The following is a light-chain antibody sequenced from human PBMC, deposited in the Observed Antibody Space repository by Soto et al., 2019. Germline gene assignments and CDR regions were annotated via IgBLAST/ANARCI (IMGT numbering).Light chain of an antibody. CDR3: QQYNNWPPIT. V-gene: IGKV3-15*01. J-gene: IGKJ1*01. CDR1: QSVSSN. CDR2: GAS. Sequence: EIVLTQSPGTLSLSPGERATLSCRASQSVSSNLAWYQQKPGQAPRLLIYGASTRATGIPARFSGSGSGTELTLTISSMQSEDFAVYYCQQYNNWPPITFGQGTKVDI.